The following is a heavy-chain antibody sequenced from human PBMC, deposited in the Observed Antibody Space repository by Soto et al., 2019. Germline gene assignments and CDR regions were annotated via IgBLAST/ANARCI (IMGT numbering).Heavy chain of an antibody. CDR3: VGEGHCITTSCYWNWFAP. CDR2: FNSDASHT. Sequence: EVQLVESGGGLVQPGGSLRLSCAASGFTFSTYWTHWIRQVPGKGLVWVSRFNSDASHTDYADSVKGRFTISSDNTTNALDFEVNRLLAEDTAVYYCVGEGHCITTSCYWNWFAPGGQGTLVTVSS. V-gene: IGHV3-74*01. CDR1: GFTFSTYW. D-gene: IGHD2-2*01. J-gene: IGHJ5*02.